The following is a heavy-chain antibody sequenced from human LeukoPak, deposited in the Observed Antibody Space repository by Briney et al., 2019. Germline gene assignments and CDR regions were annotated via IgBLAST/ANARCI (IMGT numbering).Heavy chain of an antibody. CDR1: GDSSSSRTYY. J-gene: IGHJ5*02. CDR2: IWNSGST. Sequence: SETLSLTCSVSGDSSSSRTYYWTWIRQHPEKGLEWIGYIWNSGSTNYNPALKSRVTISVDTSKNQFSLKLTSVTAADTAIYYCARDVSSMFPNWFDPWGQGILVIVSS. D-gene: IGHD6-6*01. CDR3: ARDVSSMFPNWFDP. V-gene: IGHV4-31*03.